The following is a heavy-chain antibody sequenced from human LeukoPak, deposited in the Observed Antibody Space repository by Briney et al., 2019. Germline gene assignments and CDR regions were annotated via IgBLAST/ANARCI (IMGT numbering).Heavy chain of an antibody. D-gene: IGHD3-10*01. CDR2: MNPNSGNT. CDR3: ARGVAWYYYGSATENWFDP. CDR1: GYTFTSYA. Sequence: ASVKVSCKASGYTFTSYAMNWVRQATGQGLEWMGWMNPNSGNTGYAQKFQGRVTITRNTSISTAYMELSSLRSEDTAVYYCARGVAWYYYGSATENWFDPWGQGTLVTVSS. J-gene: IGHJ5*02. V-gene: IGHV1-8*01.